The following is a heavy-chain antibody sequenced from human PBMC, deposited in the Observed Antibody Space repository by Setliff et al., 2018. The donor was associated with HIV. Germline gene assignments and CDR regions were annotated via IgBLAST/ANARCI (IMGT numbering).Heavy chain of an antibody. CDR2: VNTDGSST. CDR3: VREAWSAIRYFDWLLSYMDV. D-gene: IGHD3-9*01. V-gene: IGHV3-74*01. J-gene: IGHJ6*03. Sequence: GGSLRLSCAASGFTLSSYWMHWVRQAPGEGLVWVARVNTDGSSTNYADSVKGRCTISRDNAKNTLNLQMHSLRAEDTAVYFCVREAWSAIRYFDWLLSYMDVWGKGTAVTV. CDR1: GFTLSSYW.